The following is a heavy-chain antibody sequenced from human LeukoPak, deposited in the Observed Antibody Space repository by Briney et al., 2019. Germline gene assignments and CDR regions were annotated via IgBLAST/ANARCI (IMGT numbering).Heavy chain of an antibody. CDR3: ARDQEGFDY. V-gene: IGHV1-46*01. CDR1: GYTFTNNY. CDR2: IYPRDGST. Sequence: ASVMVSCKASGYTFTNNYLHWVRQAPGQGLEWMEMIYPRDGSTSYSQNFQGRVTVTRDTSTTTVHMELRGLRSEDTAVYHCARDQEGFDYWGQGTVVTVSS. J-gene: IGHJ4*02.